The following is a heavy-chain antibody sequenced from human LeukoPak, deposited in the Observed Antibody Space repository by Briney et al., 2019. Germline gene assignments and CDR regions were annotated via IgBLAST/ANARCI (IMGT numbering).Heavy chain of an antibody. CDR3: AKLFIYDYVWGSYRYTFDY. CDR1: GFTFSSYA. J-gene: IGHJ4*02. D-gene: IGHD3-16*02. CDR2: ISGSGGST. V-gene: IGHV3-23*01. Sequence: GGSLRLSCAASGFTFSSYAMSWVRQAPGKGLEWASAISGSGGSTYYADSVKGRFTISRDNSKNTLYLQMNSLRAEDTAVYYCAKLFIYDYVWGSYRYTFDYWGQGTLVTVSS.